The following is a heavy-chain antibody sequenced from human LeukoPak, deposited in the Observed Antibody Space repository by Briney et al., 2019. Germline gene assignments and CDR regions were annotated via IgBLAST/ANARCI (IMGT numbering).Heavy chain of an antibody. CDR3: AKDPQYYYDSSGYYDY. Sequence: PGGSLRLSCAASGFTFSDYYMSWIRQAPGKGLEWVSYISSSGSTIYYADSVKGRFTISRDNSKNTLYLQMNSLRAEDTAVYYCAKDPQYYYDSSGYYDYWGQGTLVTVSS. J-gene: IGHJ4*02. V-gene: IGHV3-11*01. D-gene: IGHD3-22*01. CDR2: ISSSGSTI. CDR1: GFTFSDYY.